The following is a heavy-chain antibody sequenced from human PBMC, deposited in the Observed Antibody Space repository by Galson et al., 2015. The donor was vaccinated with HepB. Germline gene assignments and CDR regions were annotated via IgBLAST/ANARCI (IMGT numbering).Heavy chain of an antibody. CDR1: GYTFTDYY. D-gene: IGHD6-13*01. CDR3: ARDPFAAVGHVELDS. J-gene: IGHJ4*02. V-gene: IGHV1-2*06. CDR2: INTQSGGT. Sequence: SVKVSCKASGYTFTDYYIHWVRQAPGQGLEWMGRINTQSGGTHFAQKFQGRVTFTRDTSASTAYMELSSLRSEDTAVYYCARDPFAAVGHVELDSWGQGTLVTVSS.